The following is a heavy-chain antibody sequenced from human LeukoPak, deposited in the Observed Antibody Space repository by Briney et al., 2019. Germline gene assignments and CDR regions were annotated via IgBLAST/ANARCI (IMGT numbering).Heavy chain of an antibody. D-gene: IGHD6-19*01. Sequence: TSETLSLTCTVSGGSISSGSYYWSWIRQPAGKGLEWIGRMYTTESTFYNPSLKSRVTILVDTSKNQFSLELSSVTAADTAVYYCARSGSYSSSEYFDYWGQGTLVTVSS. CDR2: MYTTEST. J-gene: IGHJ4*02. CDR3: ARSGSYSSSEYFDY. CDR1: GGSISSGSYY. V-gene: IGHV4-61*02.